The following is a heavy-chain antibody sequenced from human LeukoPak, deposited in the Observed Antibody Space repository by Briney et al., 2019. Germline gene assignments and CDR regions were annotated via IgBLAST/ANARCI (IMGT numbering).Heavy chain of an antibody. CDR3: ARESGKFDY. CDR2: ISGDGVST. Sequence: PGGSLRLSCAASGFTFSRYEMNWVRQAPGKGLEWVSLISGDGVSTFYADSVKGRFSISRDNSKNSLSLEMNSLRTEDTAMYYCARESGKFDYWGQGTLVAVSS. V-gene: IGHV3-43*02. CDR1: GFTFSRYE. J-gene: IGHJ4*02.